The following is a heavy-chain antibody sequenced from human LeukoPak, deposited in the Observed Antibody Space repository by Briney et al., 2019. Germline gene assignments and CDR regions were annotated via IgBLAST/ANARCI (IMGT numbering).Heavy chain of an antibody. Sequence: SVTVSFKASGGPFMAYAITWLRQAPGQGLEWIGGVIPFFGSPNYAQKFQGRVTITTDESTRTDYMEMTSLRSDDTAVYYCARSSTLAATGDYWGQGTLDSISS. D-gene: IGHD2/OR15-2a*01. V-gene: IGHV1-69*05. J-gene: IGHJ4*02. CDR3: ARSSTLAATGDY. CDR2: VIPFFGSP. CDR1: GGPFMAYA.